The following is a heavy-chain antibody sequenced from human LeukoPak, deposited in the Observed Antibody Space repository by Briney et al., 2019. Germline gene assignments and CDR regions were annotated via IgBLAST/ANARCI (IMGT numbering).Heavy chain of an antibody. CDR2: IQPGNSET. J-gene: IGHJ4*02. CDR3: ARHPQSYDSGWYLFDY. D-gene: IGHD6-19*01. CDR1: GYIFTNYW. Sequence: GASLKISCKGSGYIFTNYWIGWVRQLPGKGLEWMGIIQPGNSETRYSPSFQGQVTISADKSISTAYLQWSSLKASDTALYYCARHPQSYDSGWYLFDYWGQGTLVTVSS. V-gene: IGHV5-51*01.